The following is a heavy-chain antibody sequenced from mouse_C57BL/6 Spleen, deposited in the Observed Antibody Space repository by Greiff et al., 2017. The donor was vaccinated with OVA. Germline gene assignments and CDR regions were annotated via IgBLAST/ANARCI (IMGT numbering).Heavy chain of an antibody. CDR3: TNSFAY. J-gene: IGHJ3*01. Sequence: VHVKQSGAELVRPGASVKLSCTASGFNIKDDYMHWVKQRPEQGLEWIGWIDPENGDTEYASKFQGKATITADTSSNTAYLQLSSLTSEDTAVYYCTNSFAYWGQGTLVTVSA. CDR2: IDPENGDT. V-gene: IGHV14-4*01. CDR1: GFNIKDDY.